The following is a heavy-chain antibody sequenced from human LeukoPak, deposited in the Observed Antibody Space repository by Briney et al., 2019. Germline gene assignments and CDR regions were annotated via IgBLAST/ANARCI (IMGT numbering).Heavy chain of an antibody. Sequence: GGSLRLSCAASGFPFSNFWMSWVRQAPGKGLEWVANIKQDGSEKYYVDSVKGRFTISRDNAKNSLYLQMNSLRAEDTAVYYCARVYYYGPGYFDYWGQGTLVTVSS. J-gene: IGHJ4*02. CDR1: GFPFSNFW. CDR2: IKQDGSEK. V-gene: IGHV3-7*01. CDR3: ARVYYYGPGYFDY. D-gene: IGHD3-10*01.